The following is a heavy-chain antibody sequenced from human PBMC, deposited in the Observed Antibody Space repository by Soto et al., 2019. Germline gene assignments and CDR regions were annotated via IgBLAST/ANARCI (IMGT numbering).Heavy chain of an antibody. J-gene: IGHJ4*02. Sequence: SVTMSLTCTVSGGSMIAYYWNWMRQTPGKGLQWIGYTYYSGSTTYNPSLKSRVTISVDSSKNQFSLKLDSVTPADTAVYYCARARGTAGKRYFVYGDPGTLHAAST. D-gene: IGHD3-10*01. CDR2: TYYSGST. V-gene: IGHV4-59*01. CDR3: ARARGTAGKRYFVY. CDR1: GGSMIAYY.